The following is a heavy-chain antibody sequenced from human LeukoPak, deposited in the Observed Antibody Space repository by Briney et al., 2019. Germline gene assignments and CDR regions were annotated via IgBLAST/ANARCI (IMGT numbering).Heavy chain of an antibody. CDR1: GFTVSSNY. CDR2: IYSGGST. CDR3: ARGHRGSYSIGY. Sequence: GGSLRLSCAASGFTVSSNYMSWVRQAPGKGLEWVSIIYSGGSTYYADSVKGRFTISRDISKNTLYLQMNSLRAEDTAVYYCARGHRGSYSIGYWGQGTLVTVSS. J-gene: IGHJ4*02. D-gene: IGHD1-26*01. V-gene: IGHV3-53*01.